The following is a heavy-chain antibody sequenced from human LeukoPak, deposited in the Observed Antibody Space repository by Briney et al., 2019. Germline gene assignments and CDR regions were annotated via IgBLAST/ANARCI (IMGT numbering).Heavy chain of an antibody. CDR2: IRSKPYGGTT. J-gene: IGHJ5*02. CDR3: TRDPLRGRWLQYS. Sequence: KSGGSLRLSCTGSGFTFGDYAVSWFRQAPGKGLEWVGFIRSKPYGGTTEYAASVKGRFTISRDDSRSIAYLQMNSLKIEDTAVYYCTRDPLRGRWLQYSWGQGTLVTVSS. CDR1: GFTFGDYA. D-gene: IGHD5-24*01. V-gene: IGHV3-49*05.